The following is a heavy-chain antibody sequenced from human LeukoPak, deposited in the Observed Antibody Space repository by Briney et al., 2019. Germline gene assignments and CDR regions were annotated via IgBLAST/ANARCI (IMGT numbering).Heavy chain of an antibody. Sequence: GGSLRLSCAASGFTFSNYAMSWVRQAPGKGLEWVSTTSGSGGNTDYADSVKGRFTISRDNSKNTLYLQMNSLRAEDTAVYYCARRTAFEYWGQGTLVTVSS. CDR1: GFTFSNYA. V-gene: IGHV3-23*01. CDR3: ARRTAFEY. CDR2: TSGSGGNT. J-gene: IGHJ4*02.